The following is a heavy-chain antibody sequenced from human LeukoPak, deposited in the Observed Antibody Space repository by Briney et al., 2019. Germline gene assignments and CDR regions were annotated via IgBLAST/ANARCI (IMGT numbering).Heavy chain of an antibody. CDR1: GGSISGYF. V-gene: IGHV4-59*12. D-gene: IGHD3/OR15-3a*01. CDR3: ARVGSGYDFFDY. CDR2: IYYSGST. J-gene: IGHJ4*02. Sequence: SETLSLTCTVSGGSISGYFWNWIRQPPGKGLEWIGYIYYSGSTNYNPSLKSRVTISVDTSKNQFSLKLSSVTAADTAVYYCARVGSGYDFFDYWGQGTLVTVSS.